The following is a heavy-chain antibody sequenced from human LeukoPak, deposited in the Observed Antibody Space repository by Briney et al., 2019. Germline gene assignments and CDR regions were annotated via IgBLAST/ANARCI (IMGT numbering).Heavy chain of an antibody. CDR1: GGSISSYY. D-gene: IGHD2-8*02. Sequence: PSETLSLTCTVSGGSISSYYWSWIRQPPGKGLEWIGYIYYSGSTNYNPSLKSRVTISVGTSKNQFSLKLSSVTAADTAVYYCARRGVYWGTFDYWGQGTLVTVSS. CDR3: ARRGVYWGTFDY. CDR2: IYYSGST. J-gene: IGHJ4*02. V-gene: IGHV4-59*08.